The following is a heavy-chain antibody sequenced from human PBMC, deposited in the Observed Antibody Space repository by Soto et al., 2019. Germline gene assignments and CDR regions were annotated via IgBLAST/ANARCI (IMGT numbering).Heavy chain of an antibody. Sequence: QVQLVQSGAEVKKPGSSVKVSCKASGGTFSSYAISWVRQAPGQGLEWMGGIIPIFGTANYAQKVQGRVTITADESTSTAYMELSSLRSEDTAVYYCARDHCSSTSCQPDPSDWFDPWGQGTLVTVSS. CDR1: GGTFSSYA. CDR3: ARDHCSSTSCQPDPSDWFDP. J-gene: IGHJ5*02. V-gene: IGHV1-69*01. D-gene: IGHD2-2*01. CDR2: IIPIFGTA.